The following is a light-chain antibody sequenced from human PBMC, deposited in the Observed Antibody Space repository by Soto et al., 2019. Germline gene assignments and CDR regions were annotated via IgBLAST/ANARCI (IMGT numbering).Light chain of an antibody. CDR3: QQYGSSPLFT. J-gene: IGKJ3*01. CDR2: GAS. CDR1: QSVSSSY. V-gene: IGKV3-20*01. Sequence: EIVLTQSPGTLSLSPGERATLSCRASQSVSSSYLAWYQQKPGQAPRLLIYGASSRATGIPDRFSGSGSGTDFTLTISRLEPEDFAAHYCQQYGSSPLFTFGPGTKVDIK.